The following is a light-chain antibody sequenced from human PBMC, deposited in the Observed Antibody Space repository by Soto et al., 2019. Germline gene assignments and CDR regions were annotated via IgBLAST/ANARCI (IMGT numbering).Light chain of an antibody. V-gene: IGLV2-11*01. Sequence: QSVLTQPRSVSGSPGQSVTISCTGTSSDVGGYNYVSWYQQHPGKAPKLMIYDVSKRPSGVPDRFSGSKSGNTASLTISGLKTEDDADYYCCSYAGNSYVFGTGTKVT. CDR2: DVS. CDR1: SSDVGGYNY. CDR3: CSYAGNSYV. J-gene: IGLJ1*01.